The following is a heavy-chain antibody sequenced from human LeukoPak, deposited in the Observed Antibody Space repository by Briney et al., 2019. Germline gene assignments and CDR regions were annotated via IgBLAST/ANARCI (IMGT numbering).Heavy chain of an antibody. J-gene: IGHJ3*02. V-gene: IGHV4-39*01. CDR1: GGAISSGTYY. D-gene: IGHD5-18*01. Sequence: KPSETLSLTCTVSGGAISSGTYYWGWIRQPPGKGLEWIGSILHSGTIYSNPSLKSRVTISVDTSKNQFSLKLTSATATDTAVYYCARPEAMSGLNAAFDIWGQGAMVSVSS. CDR3: ARPEAMSGLNAAFDI. CDR2: ILHSGTI.